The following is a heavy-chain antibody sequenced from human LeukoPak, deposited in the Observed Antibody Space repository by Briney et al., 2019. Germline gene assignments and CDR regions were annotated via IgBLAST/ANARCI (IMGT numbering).Heavy chain of an antibody. Sequence: PWRSLRFSCAASGFTFSSYAMHWVRQAPGKGLEWVAVISYDGSNKYYADSVKGRFTISRDNSKNTLYLQMNSLRAEDTAVYYCARSLEQQLVGWGQGTLVTVSS. CDR3: ARSLEQQLVG. CDR2: ISYDGSNK. D-gene: IGHD6-13*01. J-gene: IGHJ4*02. V-gene: IGHV3-30-3*01. CDR1: GFTFSSYA.